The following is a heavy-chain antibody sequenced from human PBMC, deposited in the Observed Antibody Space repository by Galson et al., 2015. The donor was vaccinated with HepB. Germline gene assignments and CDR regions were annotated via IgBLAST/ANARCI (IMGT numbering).Heavy chain of an antibody. V-gene: IGHV3-15*07. CDR1: GFTFSNAW. CDR2: IKSKTDGGTT. Sequence: SLRLSCAASGFTFSNAWMNWVRQAPGKGLEWVGRIKSKTDGGTTDYAAPVKGRFTISRDDSKNTLYLQMNSLKTEDTAVYYCTTDRYSSSWYPSPNYYYYYGMDVWGQGTTVTVSS. CDR3: TTDRYSSSWYPSPNYYYYYGMDV. D-gene: IGHD6-13*01. J-gene: IGHJ6*02.